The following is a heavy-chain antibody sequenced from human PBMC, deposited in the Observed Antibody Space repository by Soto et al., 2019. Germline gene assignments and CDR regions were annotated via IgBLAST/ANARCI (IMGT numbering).Heavy chain of an antibody. CDR1: GGTFSSYA. J-gene: IGHJ4*02. CDR3: ARDRGGDSSGYYYVFDY. D-gene: IGHD3-22*01. CDR2: IIPIFGTA. V-gene: IGHV1-69*06. Sequence: QVQLVQSGAEVKKPGSSVKVSCKASGGTFSSYAISWVRQAPGQGLEWMGGIIPIFGTANYAQKFQGRVTITAEKSTSTAYMELSSLRSEDTAVYYCARDRGGDSSGYYYVFDYWGQGTLVTVSS.